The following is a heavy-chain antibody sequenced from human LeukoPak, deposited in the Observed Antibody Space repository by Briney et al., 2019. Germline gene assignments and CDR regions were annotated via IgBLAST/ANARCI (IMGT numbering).Heavy chain of an antibody. CDR1: GFTFSSYG. J-gene: IGHJ4*02. CDR3: ARALPKYDFWSGYYY. D-gene: IGHD3-3*01. V-gene: IGHV3-33*01. CDR2: IWYDGSNK. Sequence: GRSLRLSCAASGFTFSSYGMHWVRQAPGKGLEWVAVIWYDGSNKYYADSVKGRFTISRDNSKNTLYLQMNSLRAEDTAVYYCARALPKYDFWSGYYYWGQGTLVTVSS.